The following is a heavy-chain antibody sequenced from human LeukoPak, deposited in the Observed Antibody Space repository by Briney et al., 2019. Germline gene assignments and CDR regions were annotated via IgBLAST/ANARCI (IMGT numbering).Heavy chain of an antibody. CDR2: ISYDGGNK. J-gene: IGHJ6*02. Sequence: GRSLRLSCAASGFTFSNSGMHWVRQAPGKGLEWVTIISYDGGNKYYADSVKGRFTVSRDNAKNTLYLQMNGLRAEDTAVYYCARGNYYGMDVWGQGTTVTVS. CDR1: GFTFSNSG. CDR3: ARGNYYGMDV. V-gene: IGHV3-30*03.